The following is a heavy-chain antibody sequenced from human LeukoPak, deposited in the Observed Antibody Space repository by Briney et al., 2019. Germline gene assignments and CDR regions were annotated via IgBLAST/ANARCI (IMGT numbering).Heavy chain of an antibody. Sequence: SETLSLTCTVSGGSISSYYWSWIRQPPGKGLEWIGYIYYSGSTNYNPSLKSRVTISIDTSKNQFSLKLSSVTAVDTAVYYCATWRYCSGGSCYRNYYMDVWGKGTTVTVSS. CDR2: IYYSGST. D-gene: IGHD2-15*01. CDR3: ATWRYCSGGSCYRNYYMDV. CDR1: GGSISSYY. V-gene: IGHV4-59*01. J-gene: IGHJ6*03.